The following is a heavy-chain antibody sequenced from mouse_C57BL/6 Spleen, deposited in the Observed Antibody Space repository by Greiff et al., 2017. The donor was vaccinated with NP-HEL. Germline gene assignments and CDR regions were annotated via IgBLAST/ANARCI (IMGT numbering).Heavy chain of an antibody. V-gene: IGHV14-4*01. J-gene: IGHJ2*01. CDR1: GFNIKDDY. D-gene: IGHD2-10*01. CDR3: TTRAYYGNFYYFDY. CDR2: IDPENGDT. Sequence: VQLQQSGAELVRPGASVKLSCTASGFNIKDDYMHWVKQRPEQGLEWIGWIDPENGDTEYASKFQGKATITADTSSNTAYLQLSSLTSEDTAVYYCTTRAYYGNFYYFDYWGQGTTLTVSS.